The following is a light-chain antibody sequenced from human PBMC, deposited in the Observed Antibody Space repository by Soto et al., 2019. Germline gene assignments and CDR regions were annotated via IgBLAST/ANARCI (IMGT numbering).Light chain of an antibody. CDR1: QTVSIY. CDR3: QQRSNWSPWT. Sequence: EVVLTQSPATLSLSPGERATLSCRASQTVSIYVAWYQQKPGQAPRLLIYNTSNRATGIPARFSGSGSGTDFTLTISSLEPEDFAVYYCQQRSNWSPWTFGQGTKVEIK. CDR2: NTS. J-gene: IGKJ1*01. V-gene: IGKV3-11*01.